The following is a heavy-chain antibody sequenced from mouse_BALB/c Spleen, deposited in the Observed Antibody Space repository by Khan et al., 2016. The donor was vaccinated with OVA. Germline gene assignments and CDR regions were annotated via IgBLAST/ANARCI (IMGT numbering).Heavy chain of an antibody. Sequence: EVQLQESGPGLVKPSQSLSLTCTVTGYSITSGYGWNWIRQFPGNKLEWMGYISYSGSTNYNPSLKNRISITRDTSTNQFYLQLKSVTTEDTATYYSARTARIKYWGQGTTLTVSS. CDR3: ARTARIKY. CDR1: GYSITSGYG. CDR2: ISYSGST. J-gene: IGHJ2*01. D-gene: IGHD1-2*01. V-gene: IGHV3-2*02.